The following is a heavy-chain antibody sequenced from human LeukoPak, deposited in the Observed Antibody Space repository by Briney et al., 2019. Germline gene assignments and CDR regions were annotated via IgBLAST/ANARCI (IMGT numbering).Heavy chain of an antibody. CDR1: GFTFSNAW. Sequence: PGGSLRLSCAASGFTFSNAWMSWVRQAPGKGLEWVGRIKSKTDGGTTDYAAPVKARFTISRDDSKNTLYLQMNSLKTEETAVYYCITGSRRSYYYGMDVWGQGTTVTVSS. J-gene: IGHJ6*02. V-gene: IGHV3-15*01. CDR3: ITGSRRSYYYGMDV. CDR2: IKSKTDGGTT. D-gene: IGHD6-6*01.